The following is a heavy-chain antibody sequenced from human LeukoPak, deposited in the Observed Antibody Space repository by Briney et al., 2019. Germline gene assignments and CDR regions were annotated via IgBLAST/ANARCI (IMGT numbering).Heavy chain of an antibody. V-gene: IGHV3-23*01. CDR1: GFTFSSYA. D-gene: IGHD1-26*01. CDR3: AKDNLKTPTTYAFDI. J-gene: IGHJ3*02. CDR2: ISGSGGST. Sequence: SGGSLRLSCAASGFTFSSYAMSWVRQAPGKGLEWVSTISGSGGSTYYADSVKGRFTISRDNSKNTLYLQMNSLRAEDTAVYYCAKDNLKTPTTYAFDIWGQGTMVTVSS.